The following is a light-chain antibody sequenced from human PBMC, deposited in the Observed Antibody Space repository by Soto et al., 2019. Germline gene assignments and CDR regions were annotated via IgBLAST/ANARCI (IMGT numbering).Light chain of an antibody. Sequence: QSALTQPASVSGSPGQSITISCTGTTSDVGAYNYVSWYRQHPGKAPKLMIYEVNNRPSGVSDRFSGSKSGNSASLTISGLQAEDEADYYCSSYTRSKTWVFGGGTKVTVL. CDR1: TSDVGAYNY. CDR2: EVN. CDR3: SSYTRSKTWV. V-gene: IGLV2-14*01. J-gene: IGLJ3*02.